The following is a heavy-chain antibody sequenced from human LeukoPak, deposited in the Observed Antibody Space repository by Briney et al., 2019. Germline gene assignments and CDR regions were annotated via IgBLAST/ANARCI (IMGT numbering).Heavy chain of an antibody. J-gene: IGHJ4*02. V-gene: IGHV3-33*01. Sequence: GGSLRLSCAASGFTSNIYGMHWVRQAPGKGLEWVALVWYDGTKNFYADSVKGRFTISRDNSKNTLYLQINTLRPDDTAMYYCARDFWSNAVSDPYYFDYWGQGTLVTVSP. CDR1: GFTSNIYG. CDR2: VWYDGTKN. D-gene: IGHD2-8*01. CDR3: ARDFWSNAVSDPYYFDY.